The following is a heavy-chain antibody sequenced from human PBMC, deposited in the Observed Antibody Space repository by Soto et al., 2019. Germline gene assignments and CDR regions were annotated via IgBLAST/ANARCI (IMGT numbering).Heavy chain of an antibody. V-gene: IGHV3-30*18. J-gene: IGHJ6*02. CDR2: ISYDGSNK. CDR1: GFTFSSYG. Sequence: PGGSLRLSCAASGFTFSSYGMHWVRQAPGKGLEWVAVISYDGSNKYYADSVKGRFTISRDNSKNTLYLQMNSLRAEDTAVYYCAKDQAIVSLNGMDVWGQGTTVTVSS. CDR3: AKDQAIVSLNGMDV. D-gene: IGHD2-15*01.